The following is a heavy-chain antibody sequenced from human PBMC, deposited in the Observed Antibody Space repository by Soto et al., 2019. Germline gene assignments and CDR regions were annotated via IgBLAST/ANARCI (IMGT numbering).Heavy chain of an antibody. D-gene: IGHD6-13*01. J-gene: IGHJ6*02. CDR2: ISSSSSYI. CDR1: VFTFSSYS. Sequence: PGVSLRLSCAASVFTFSSYSMNWVRHSPGKWLEWVSSISSSSSYIYYADSVKGRFTISRDNAKNSLYLQMNSLRAEDTAVYYCARAQQQLVPLYYPYYGMEVWGQGTTVTVSS. V-gene: IGHV3-21*01. CDR3: ARAQQQLVPLYYPYYGMEV.